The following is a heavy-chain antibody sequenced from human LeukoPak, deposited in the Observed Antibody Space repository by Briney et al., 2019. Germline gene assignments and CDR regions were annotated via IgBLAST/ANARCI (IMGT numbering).Heavy chain of an antibody. CDR3: VSHETPYYYIDV. J-gene: IGHJ6*03. V-gene: IGHV4-59*08. CDR1: DDSITMYY. Sequence: SETLSLTCSVSDDSITMYYRTWIRQPPGKGLEWVGYIFYSGITNYNPSLKSRVTISVDTSKNQFSLKLTSVTAADTAIYYCVSHETPYYYIDVWGKGTTVTISS. CDR2: IFYSGIT.